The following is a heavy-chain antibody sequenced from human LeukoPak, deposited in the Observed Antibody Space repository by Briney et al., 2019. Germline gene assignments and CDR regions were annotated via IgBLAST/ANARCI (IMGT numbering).Heavy chain of an antibody. J-gene: IGHJ5*02. CDR2: ITASGAYI. CDR1: GFTFSIYS. D-gene: IGHD2-15*01. Sequence: GGSLRLSCAASGFTFSIYSVNWVRQAPGKGLEWVSSITASGAYIYYADSVKGRFTISRDNAKDSLYLQMDSLRAEDTSIYFCARARTGGTWSFDPWGQGTLVTVSS. V-gene: IGHV3-21*01. CDR3: ARARTGGTWSFDP.